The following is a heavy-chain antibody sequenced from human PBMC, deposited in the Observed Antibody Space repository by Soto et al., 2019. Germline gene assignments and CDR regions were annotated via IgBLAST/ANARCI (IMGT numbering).Heavy chain of an antibody. J-gene: IGHJ3*02. Sequence: ESPELGSAAWGGSVYGYLWSLIRQPPGKGLEWIGEINYSGHTYYSPSLKSRVTISVDPSRNQFSLDLSSVTAADSAVYYCARQRAWYGVWAYDIWGQGTMVTVSS. CDR3: ARQRAWYGVWAYDI. CDR2: INYSGHT. V-gene: IGHV4-34*01. D-gene: IGHD3-10*01. CDR1: GGSVYGYL.